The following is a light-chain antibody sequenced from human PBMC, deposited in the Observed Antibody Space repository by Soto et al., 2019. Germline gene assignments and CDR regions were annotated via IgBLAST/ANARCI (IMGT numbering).Light chain of an antibody. V-gene: IGKV1-39*01. CDR1: QTVTSY. J-gene: IGKJ1*01. CDR3: QQSYSFPKT. Sequence: DVPLTQSPSSLSASVGDSLTLTCRASQTVTSYLNWYQQKPGKAPKLLIYAASTLQSGVPSRFSGSGSGTEFTLTIISLQPEDFATYYCQQSYSFPKTFGRGTKVDIK. CDR2: AAS.